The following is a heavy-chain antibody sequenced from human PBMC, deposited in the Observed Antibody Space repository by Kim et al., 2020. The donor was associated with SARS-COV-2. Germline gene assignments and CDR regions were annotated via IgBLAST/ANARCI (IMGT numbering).Heavy chain of an antibody. J-gene: IGHJ4*02. V-gene: IGHV6-1*01. D-gene: IGHD6-19*01. CDR3: ARDQGYSSGWYEYSFDY. Sequence: KSRITIHPDTSKNQFSLQLNSVTTEDTAVYYCARDQGYSSGWYEYSFDYWGQGTLVTVSS.